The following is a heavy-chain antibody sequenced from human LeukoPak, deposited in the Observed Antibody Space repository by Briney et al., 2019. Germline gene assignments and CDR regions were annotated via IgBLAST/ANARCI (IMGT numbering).Heavy chain of an antibody. D-gene: IGHD6-13*01. Sequence: PSETLSLTCTVSGGSISSYYWSWIRQPAGKGLEWIGRIYTSGSTNYNPSLKSRVTMSVDTSKNRFSLKLSSVTAADTAVYYCARGDSSSWYGKGYFDYWGQGTLVTVSS. J-gene: IGHJ4*02. CDR1: GGSISSYY. V-gene: IGHV4-4*07. CDR3: ARGDSSSWYGKGYFDY. CDR2: IYTSGST.